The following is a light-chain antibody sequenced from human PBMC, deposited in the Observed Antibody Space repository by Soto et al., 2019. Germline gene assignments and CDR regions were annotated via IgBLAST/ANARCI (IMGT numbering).Light chain of an antibody. J-gene: IGKJ4*01. Sequence: EIVLTQSPCTLSLSPGERATLSCRASQSLSSSYLAWYQQKPGQAPRLLIYGASSRATGIPDRFSGSGSGTDFTLTISRLEPEDFAVYYCQQYGSSPPVTFGGGTKVDIK. V-gene: IGKV3-20*01. CDR3: QQYGSSPPVT. CDR1: QSLSSSY. CDR2: GAS.